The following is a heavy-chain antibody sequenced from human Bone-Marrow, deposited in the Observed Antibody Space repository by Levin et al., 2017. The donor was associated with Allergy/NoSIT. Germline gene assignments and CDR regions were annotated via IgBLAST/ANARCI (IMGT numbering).Heavy chain of an antibody. D-gene: IGHD1-14*01. Sequence: SCTVSGGSISSSSYYWGWIRQPPGKGLEWIGSIYYSGSTYYNPSLKSRVTISVDTSKNQFSLKLSSVTAADTAVYYCARPVEPWSRIGDAFDIWGQGTMVTVSS. CDR3: ARPVEPWSRIGDAFDI. V-gene: IGHV4-39*01. CDR2: IYYSGST. CDR1: GGSISSSSYY. J-gene: IGHJ3*02.